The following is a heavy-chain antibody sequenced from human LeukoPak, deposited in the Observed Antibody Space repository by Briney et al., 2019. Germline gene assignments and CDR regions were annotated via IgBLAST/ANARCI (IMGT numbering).Heavy chain of an antibody. CDR2: FDPEDGET. CDR1: GHTLSELS. D-gene: IGHD4-17*01. Sequence: ASVKVSCKVSGHTLSELSMHRVRQAPGKGLEWMGGFDPEDGETIYAQKFQGRVTMTEDTSTDTAYMELSSLRSEDTAVYYCATDLTGTTVTAFDFDYWGQGTMVTVSS. V-gene: IGHV1-24*01. CDR3: ATDLTGTTVTAFDFDY. J-gene: IGHJ4*02.